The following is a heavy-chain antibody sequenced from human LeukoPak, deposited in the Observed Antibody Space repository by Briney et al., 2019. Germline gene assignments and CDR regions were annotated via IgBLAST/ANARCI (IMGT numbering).Heavy chain of an antibody. CDR2: IRYDGSDK. CDR3: AKDQWAYSYGFPDD. J-gene: IGHJ4*02. Sequence: PGGSLRLSCAASGFTFSNYGMHWVRQAPGKGLEWVAFIRYDGSDKYYVDSVKGRFTISRDNSKNTLYLQMNSLRTEDTAVYYCAKDQWAYSYGFPDDWGQGTPVTVSS. V-gene: IGHV3-30*02. CDR1: GFTFSNYG. D-gene: IGHD5-18*01.